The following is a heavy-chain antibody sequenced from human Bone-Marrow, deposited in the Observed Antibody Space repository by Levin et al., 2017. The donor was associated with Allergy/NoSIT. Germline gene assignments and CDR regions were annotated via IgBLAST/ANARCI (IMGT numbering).Heavy chain of an antibody. D-gene: IGHD3-3*01. J-gene: IGHJ6*02. CDR2: IYNDGST. V-gene: IGHV4-30-4*01. CDR1: GGSFISRGYH. Sequence: SETLSLTCSVSGGSFISRGYHYNWIRQPPGKGLEWIGFIYNDGSTYYNPSFESRVTISVDTSTNQFSLKVNSLTAADTAVYYCARGSYKLRALEWSSQGMDVWGQGTTVTVSS. CDR3: ARGSYKLRALEWSSQGMDV.